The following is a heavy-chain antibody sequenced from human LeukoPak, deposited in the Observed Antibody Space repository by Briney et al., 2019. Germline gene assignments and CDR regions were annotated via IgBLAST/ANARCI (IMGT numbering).Heavy chain of an antibody. V-gene: IGHV3-23*01. Sequence: GGAVRLFCAASGFTFSNYAMNWVRQAPGRGLEWVSAISGSGGSTYCADSVKGRFTISRDNSKNTLYLQMNSLRAEDTAVYYCAKDLAGSGSYSFDYWGQGTLVTVSS. J-gene: IGHJ4*02. CDR3: AKDLAGSGSYSFDY. D-gene: IGHD1-26*01. CDR1: GFTFSNYA. CDR2: ISGSGGST.